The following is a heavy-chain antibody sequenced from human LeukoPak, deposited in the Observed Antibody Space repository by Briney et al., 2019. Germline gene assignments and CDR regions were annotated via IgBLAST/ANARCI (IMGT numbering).Heavy chain of an antibody. Sequence: PSETLSLTCAVYGGSFSGYYWNWIRQPPGKGLEWIGEINHSGSTNYNPSLRSRVTISVDTSVSQFSPKLSSVTAADTAVYYCARAQYVDISGFYPGYWGQGTLVTVSS. CDR2: INHSGST. V-gene: IGHV4-34*01. CDR3: ARAQYVDISGFYPGY. J-gene: IGHJ4*02. D-gene: IGHD3-22*01. CDR1: GGSFSGYY.